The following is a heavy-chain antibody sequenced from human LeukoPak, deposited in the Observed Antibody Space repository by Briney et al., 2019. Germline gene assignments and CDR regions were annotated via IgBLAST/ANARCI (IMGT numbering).Heavy chain of an antibody. CDR2: MNPNSGNT. V-gene: IGHV1-8*01. CDR1: GYTFTSYD. Sequence: ASVKVSCKASGYTFTSYDINWVRQATGQGLEWMGWMNPNSGNTGYAQRFQGRVTMTRNTSISTAYMELSSLRSEDTAVYYCARDSDYDYVWGSTTTQTFDYWGQGTLVTVSS. CDR3: ARDSDYDYVWGSTTTQTFDY. J-gene: IGHJ4*02. D-gene: IGHD3-16*01.